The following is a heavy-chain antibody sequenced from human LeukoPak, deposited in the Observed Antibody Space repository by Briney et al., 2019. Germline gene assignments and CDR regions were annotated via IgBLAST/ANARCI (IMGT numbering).Heavy chain of an antibody. CDR1: GGSFSGYY. J-gene: IGHJ3*02. Sequence: KTSETLSLTCAVYGGSFSGYYWSWIRQPPGKGLEWIGEINHSGSTNYNPSLKSRATISVDTSKNQFSLKLSSATAADTAVYYCARGQLPYGGKKAFDIWGQGTMVTVSS. D-gene: IGHD4-23*01. CDR2: INHSGST. CDR3: ARGQLPYGGKKAFDI. V-gene: IGHV4-34*01.